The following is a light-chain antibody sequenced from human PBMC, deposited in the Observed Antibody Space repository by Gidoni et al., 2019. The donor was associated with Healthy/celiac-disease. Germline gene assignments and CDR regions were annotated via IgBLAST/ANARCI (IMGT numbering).Light chain of an antibody. Sequence: EVVLTQSPEFQSVAPKEKVTITCRASQTVGSSLHWYQQKPDESPKLLIKFASQSFSGVPSRFSGSGSGTDFTLTIDSLEAEDAATYYCHQSSSLPFSFGPGTKVDIK. V-gene: IGKV6-21*01. CDR1: QTVGSS. CDR3: HQSSSLPFS. CDR2: FAS. J-gene: IGKJ3*01.